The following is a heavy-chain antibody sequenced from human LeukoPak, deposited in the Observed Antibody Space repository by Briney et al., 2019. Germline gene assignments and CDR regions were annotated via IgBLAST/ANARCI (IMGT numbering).Heavy chain of an antibody. CDR3: VKDHGWLLYS. D-gene: IGHD3-9*01. V-gene: IGHV3-23*01. CDR1: GFTFSSYA. CDR2: ISLDGATT. J-gene: IGHJ4*02. Sequence: GGSLRLSCAASGFTFSSYAMSWVRQAPGKGLGWVSGISLDGATTYYAGSVEGRFTISRDNSKNTLYLQMNSLRADDTAVYYCVKDHGWLLYSWGQGTLVTVSS.